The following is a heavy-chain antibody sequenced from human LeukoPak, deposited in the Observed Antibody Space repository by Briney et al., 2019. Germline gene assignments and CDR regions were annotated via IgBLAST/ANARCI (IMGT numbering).Heavy chain of an antibody. J-gene: IGHJ6*03. D-gene: IGHD2-2*01. Sequence: SVKVSCKASGGTFSSYAISWVRQAPGQGLGWMGGIIPIFGTANYAQKFQGRVTITADESTSTAYMELSSLRSEDTAVYYCAKVVPALTLNYYMDVWAKGPRSPSP. CDR3: AKVVPALTLNYYMDV. V-gene: IGHV1-69*13. CDR1: GGTFSSYA. CDR2: IIPIFGTA.